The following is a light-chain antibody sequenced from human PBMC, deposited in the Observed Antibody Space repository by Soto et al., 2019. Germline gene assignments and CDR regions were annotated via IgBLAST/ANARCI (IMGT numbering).Light chain of an antibody. CDR2: AAS. Sequence: DIQMTQSPSSLSASVGDRVTITCRASQSISSHLNWYQQKPGKAPKVLIYAASSLQGGVPSRFSGSGSGTDFTLTIKSLQLEDFATYYCQHYNSYSEAFGQGTKVELK. CDR3: QHYNSYSEA. J-gene: IGKJ1*01. V-gene: IGKV1-39*01. CDR1: QSISSH.